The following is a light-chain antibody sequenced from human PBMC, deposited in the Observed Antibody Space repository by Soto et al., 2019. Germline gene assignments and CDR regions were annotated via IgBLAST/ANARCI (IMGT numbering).Light chain of an antibody. J-gene: IGKJ2*01. Sequence: EIVLTQSPGTLSLSPGERATLSCRASQSVSSTYIAWYQQKPGQAPRLLIYGASSRATGIPDRFSGSGSGTDFTLTISRLEPEDFAVYFCQQYGSSHPFTFGQGTKVEIK. CDR2: GAS. CDR3: QQYGSSHPFT. CDR1: QSVSSTY. V-gene: IGKV3-20*01.